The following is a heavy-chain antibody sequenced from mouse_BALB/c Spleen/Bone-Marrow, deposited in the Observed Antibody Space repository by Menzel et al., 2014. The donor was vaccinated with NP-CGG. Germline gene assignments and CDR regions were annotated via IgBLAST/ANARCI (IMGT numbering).Heavy chain of an antibody. CDR1: GYSFXNYW. J-gene: IGHJ4*01. CDR3: ASRGDYSYAMDY. Sequence: QVQLQQSGAELVRPGSSVKISCKSSGYSFXNYWMNWMKQRPGQGLEWIGQIYPGDGETNYNGKFKGKATLTADKSSSTAYMQLSSLTSEDSAVYFCASRGDYSYAMDYWGQGTSVTVSS. D-gene: IGHD1-1*01. CDR2: IYPGDGET. V-gene: IGHV1-80*01.